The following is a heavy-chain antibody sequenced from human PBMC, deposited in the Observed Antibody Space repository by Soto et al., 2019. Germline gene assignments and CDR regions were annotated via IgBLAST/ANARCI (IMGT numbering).Heavy chain of an antibody. V-gene: IGHV3-43*01. CDR1: GFTFDDYT. Sequence: PGGSLRLSCAASGFTFDDYTMHWVRQAPGKGLEWVSLISRDGGSTYYADSVKGRFTISRDNSKNSLYLQMNSLRTEDTALYYCAKDISGYDPYHGMDVWGQGTTGTVSS. J-gene: IGHJ6*02. CDR3: AKDISGYDPYHGMDV. CDR2: ISRDGGST. D-gene: IGHD5-12*01.